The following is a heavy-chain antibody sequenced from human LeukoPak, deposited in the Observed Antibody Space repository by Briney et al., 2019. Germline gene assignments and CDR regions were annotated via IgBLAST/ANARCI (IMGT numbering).Heavy chain of an antibody. D-gene: IGHD3-10*01. CDR1: GFMFSSFW. CDR3: GRGMRDYYALDY. J-gene: IGHJ4*02. V-gene: IGHV3-74*01. Sequence: GGSLILSCAASGFMFSSFWMHWVRQVPGEGLVWVSHTNSDGSTTDYADSVRGRFTISRDNAKNTLYLQMNRLNVEDTAVYYCGRGMRDYYALDYWGQGILVTVSS. CDR2: TNSDGSTT.